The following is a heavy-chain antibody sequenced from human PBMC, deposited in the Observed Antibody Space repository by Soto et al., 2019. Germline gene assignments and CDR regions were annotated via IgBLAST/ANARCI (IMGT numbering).Heavy chain of an antibody. D-gene: IGHD1-26*01. CDR1: GFTFSSYE. V-gene: IGHV3-48*03. J-gene: IGHJ4*02. Sequence: LRLSCAASGFTFSSYEMNWVRQAPGKGLEWVSYISNSGSMIFYADSVKGRFTISRDNAKNSLYLQMNSLRAEDTAVYYCARDEKGVGATIDYWGRGTLVTVSS. CDR3: ARDEKGVGATIDY. CDR2: ISNSGSMI.